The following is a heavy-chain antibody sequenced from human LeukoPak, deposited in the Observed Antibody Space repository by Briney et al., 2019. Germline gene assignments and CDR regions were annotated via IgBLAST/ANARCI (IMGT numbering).Heavy chain of an antibody. CDR2: IYYSGST. CDR3: ARDQGQLSPYYYGMDV. V-gene: IGHV4-59*01. Sequence: SSETLSLTCTVSGGSISSYYWSWIRQPPGKGLEWIGYIYYSGSTNYNPSLKSRVTISVDTSKNQFSLKLSSVTAADTAVYYCARDQGQLSPYYYGMDVWGQGTTVTVSS. D-gene: IGHD6-6*01. CDR1: GGSISSYY. J-gene: IGHJ6*02.